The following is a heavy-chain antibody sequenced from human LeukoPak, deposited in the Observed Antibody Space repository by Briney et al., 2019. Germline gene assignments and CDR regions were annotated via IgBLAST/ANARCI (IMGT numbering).Heavy chain of an antibody. CDR2: INHSGST. CDR3: ARGNYYYYMDV. J-gene: IGHJ6*03. V-gene: IGHV4-34*01. Sequence: SETLSLTCAVSGASFSGYYWNWIRQPPGKGLEWIGEINHSGSTNYNPSLKSRVTISVDTSKNQFSLKLSSVTAADTAVYYCARGNYYYYMDVWGKGTTVTVSS. CDR1: GASFSGYY.